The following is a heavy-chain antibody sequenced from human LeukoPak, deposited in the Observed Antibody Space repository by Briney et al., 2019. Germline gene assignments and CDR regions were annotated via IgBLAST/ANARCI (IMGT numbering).Heavy chain of an antibody. CDR1: GFTFSSYD. CDR2: TGTAGDT. CDR3: ARVQGLDFRWYFDL. V-gene: IGHV3-13*01. J-gene: IGHJ2*01. Sequence: PGGSLRLSCAASGFTFSSYDMHWVRQATGKGLEWVSATGTAGDTYYPGSVKGRFTISRENAKNSLYLQMNSLRAGDTAVYYCARVQGLDFRWYFDLWGRGTLVTVSS.